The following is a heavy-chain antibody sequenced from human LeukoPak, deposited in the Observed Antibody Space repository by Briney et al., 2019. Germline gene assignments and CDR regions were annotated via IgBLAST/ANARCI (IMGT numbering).Heavy chain of an antibody. J-gene: IGHJ5*02. V-gene: IGHV4-39*01. CDR1: GGSISSSSYY. Sequence: PSETLSLTCTVSGGSISSSSYYWGWIRQPPGKGLEWIGSIYYSGSTCYNPSLKSRVTISVDTSKNQFSLKLSSVTAADTAVYYCARLFVVPAASWFDPWGQGTLVTVSS. CDR2: IYYSGST. D-gene: IGHD2-2*01. CDR3: ARLFVVPAASWFDP.